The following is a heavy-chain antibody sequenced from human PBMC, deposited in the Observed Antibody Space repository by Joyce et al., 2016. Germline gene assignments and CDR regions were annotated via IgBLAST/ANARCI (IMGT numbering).Heavy chain of an antibody. CDR1: GLTFSDAW. CDR3: TTEVIVGATTLFDP. Sequence: EVQLVESGGGLVKPGGSLTLSCVASGLTFSDAWMSWVRQAQGKGLEWVGRIKTKGDGGTTDYAAPVKGRFIISRDESENTLYLQLNSLKTEDSAVYFCTTEVIVGATTLFDPWGQGTLVTVSS. J-gene: IGHJ5*02. CDR2: IKTKGDGGTT. V-gene: IGHV3-15*01. D-gene: IGHD1-26*01.